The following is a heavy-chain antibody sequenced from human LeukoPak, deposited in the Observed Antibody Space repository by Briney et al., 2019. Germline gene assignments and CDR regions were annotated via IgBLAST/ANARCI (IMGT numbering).Heavy chain of an antibody. Sequence: GASAKVSCKASGGTFSSYAISWVRQAPGQGLEWMGGIIPIFGTANYAQKFQGRVTITADKSTSTAYMELSSLRSEDTAVYYCARVKHDYSNWGDYYYYYMDVWGKGTTVTVSS. J-gene: IGHJ6*03. CDR1: GGTFSSYA. D-gene: IGHD4-11*01. CDR2: IIPIFGTA. V-gene: IGHV1-69*06. CDR3: ARVKHDYSNWGDYYYYYMDV.